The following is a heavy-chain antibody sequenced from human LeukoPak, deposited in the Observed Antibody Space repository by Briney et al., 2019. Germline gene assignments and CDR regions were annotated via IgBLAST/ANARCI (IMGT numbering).Heavy chain of an antibody. Sequence: ASVKVSCKASGYTFTNYYMHWVRQAPGQGLEWMGIINPSGNSTRYEQKFQDRVTMTRETSTRTVYMELSSLRSEDTVVYYCARGYSSTYRIDYWGQGTLVTVSS. CDR1: GYTFTNYY. V-gene: IGHV1-46*01. CDR2: INPSGNST. J-gene: IGHJ4*02. D-gene: IGHD2/OR15-2a*01. CDR3: ARGYSSTYRIDY.